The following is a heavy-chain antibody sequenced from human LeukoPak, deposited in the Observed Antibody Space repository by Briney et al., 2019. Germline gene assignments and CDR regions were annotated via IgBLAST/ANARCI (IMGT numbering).Heavy chain of an antibody. CDR2: INGDGYTT. J-gene: IGHJ4*02. V-gene: IGHV3-74*01. CDR3: ARVARGPYPYYFDY. Sequence: GGSLRLSCTASGFTFSTYWMHWVRQAPGKGPMWLSRINGDGYTTSHAHSVKGRFTISRDNAKNTLYLQMNSLRVEDTAVYYCARVARGPYPYYFDYWGQGTLVTVSS. D-gene: IGHD3-10*01. CDR1: GFTFSTYW.